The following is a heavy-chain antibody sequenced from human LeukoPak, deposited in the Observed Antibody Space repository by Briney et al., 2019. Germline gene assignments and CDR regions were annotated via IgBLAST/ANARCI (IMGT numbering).Heavy chain of an antibody. CDR1: GFTFSSYG. Sequence: GRSLRLSCAASGFTFSSYGMHWVRQAPGKGLEWVAVIGDTGSVQYYVDSVKGRFTISRDNFKNTMYLQMNNLRAEDTAVYYCAKEEYHDSGTYDYWGQGTLVTVSS. CDR3: AKEEYHDSGTYDY. J-gene: IGHJ4*02. CDR2: IGDTGSVQ. V-gene: IGHV3-30*18. D-gene: IGHD3-10*01.